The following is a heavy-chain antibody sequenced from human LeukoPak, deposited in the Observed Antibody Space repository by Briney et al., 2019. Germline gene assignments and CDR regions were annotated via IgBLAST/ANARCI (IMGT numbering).Heavy chain of an antibody. CDR3: ARSVSPPSEY. D-gene: IGHD2-8*01. J-gene: IGHJ4*02. CDR2: INEDGSEK. CDR1: GFTFSSYS. V-gene: IGHV3-7*01. Sequence: GGSLRLSCAASGFTFSSYSMNWVRQAPGKGLEWVANINEDGSEKYYVDSVKGRFTISRDNAKNSLYLHMNSLRAEDTAVYYCARSVSPPSEYWGQGTLVTVSS.